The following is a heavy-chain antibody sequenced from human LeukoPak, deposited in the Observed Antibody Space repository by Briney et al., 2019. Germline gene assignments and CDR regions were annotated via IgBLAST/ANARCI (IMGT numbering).Heavy chain of an antibody. CDR1: GGSISSYY. Sequence: NPSETLSLTCTVSGGSISSYYWSWIRQPPGKGLEWIGYIYYSGSTNYNPSLKSRVTISVDTSKNQFSLKLSSVTAADTAVYYCARTMEFGYSYGYSWFDPWGQGTLVTVPS. CDR2: IYYSGST. CDR3: ARTMEFGYSYGYSWFDP. J-gene: IGHJ5*02. V-gene: IGHV4-59*01. D-gene: IGHD5-18*01.